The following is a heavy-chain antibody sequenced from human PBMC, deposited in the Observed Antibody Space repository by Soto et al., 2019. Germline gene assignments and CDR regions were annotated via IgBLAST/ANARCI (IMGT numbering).Heavy chain of an antibody. CDR1: GFTVSSNY. CDR2: IYSGGST. CDR3: ARVKFSRARVGALDY. V-gene: IGHV3-53*01. Sequence: GGSLRLSCAASGFTVSSNYMSWVRQAPGKGLEWVSVIYSGGSTYYADSVKGRFTISRDNSKNTLYLQMNSLRAEDTAVYYCARVKFSRARVGALDYWGQGTLVTVSS. D-gene: IGHD1-26*01. J-gene: IGHJ4*02.